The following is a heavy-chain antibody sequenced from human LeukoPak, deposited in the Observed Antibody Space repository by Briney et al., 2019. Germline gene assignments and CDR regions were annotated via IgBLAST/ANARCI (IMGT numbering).Heavy chain of an antibody. CDR3: ARRFTMVRGVMGYYYMDV. CDR1: GFTFSSYS. Sequence: GGSLRPSCAASGFTFSSYSMNWVRQAPGKGLEWVSSISSSSSYIYYADSVKGRFTISRDNAKNSLYLQMNSLRAEDTAVYYCARRFTMVRGVMGYYYMDVWGKGTTVTVSS. D-gene: IGHD3-10*01. V-gene: IGHV3-21*01. CDR2: ISSSSSYI. J-gene: IGHJ6*03.